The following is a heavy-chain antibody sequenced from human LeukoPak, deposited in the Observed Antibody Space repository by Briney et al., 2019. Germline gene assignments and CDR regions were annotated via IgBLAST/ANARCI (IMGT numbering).Heavy chain of an antibody. CDR1: GYTFTSYA. V-gene: IGHV1-3*01. CDR3: AATVGATTVPLLNEDY. J-gene: IGHJ4*02. CDR2: INAGNGNT. D-gene: IGHD1-26*01. Sequence: ASVKVSCKASGYTFTSYAMHWVRQAPGQRLEWMGWINAGNGNTNYAQKFQERVTITRDMSTSTAYMELSSLRSEDTAVYYCAATVGATTVPLLNEDYWGQGTLVTVSS.